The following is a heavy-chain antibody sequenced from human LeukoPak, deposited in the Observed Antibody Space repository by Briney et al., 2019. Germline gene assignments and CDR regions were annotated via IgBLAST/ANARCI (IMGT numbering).Heavy chain of an antibody. CDR3: AGHRGTVVAATIDY. CDR2: IYYSGST. J-gene: IGHJ4*02. V-gene: IGHV4-39*01. CDR1: GGSISSSSYY. D-gene: IGHD2-15*01. Sequence: SETLSLTCTVSGGSISSSSYYWGWIRQPLGKGLEWIGSIYYSGSTYYNPSLKSRVTISVDTSKNQFSLKLSSVTAADTAVYYCAGHRGTVVAATIDYWGQGTLVTVSS.